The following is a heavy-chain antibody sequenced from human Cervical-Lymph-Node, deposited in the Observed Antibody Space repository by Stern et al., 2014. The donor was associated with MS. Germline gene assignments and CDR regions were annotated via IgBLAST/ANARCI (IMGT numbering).Heavy chain of an antibody. CDR1: GGSISSGGYY. D-gene: IGHD4-17*01. CDR3: ARHRGDYDNWFDP. V-gene: IGHV4-31*03. J-gene: IGHJ5*02. Sequence: QLQLQESGPGLVKPSQTLSLTCTVSGGSISSGGYYWSWIRQHPGKGLEWIGYIYYSGRTYYNPSLKSRVTISVDTSKNQFSLKLSSVTAADTAVYYCARHRGDYDNWFDPWGQGTLVTVSS. CDR2: IYYSGRT.